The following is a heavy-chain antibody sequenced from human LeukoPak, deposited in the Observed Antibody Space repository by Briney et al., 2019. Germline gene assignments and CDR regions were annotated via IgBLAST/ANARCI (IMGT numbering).Heavy chain of an antibody. J-gene: IGHJ4*02. D-gene: IGHD2-2*01. CDR3: ARAPGYCSSTSCLYFDY. CDR2: ISASGNTI. Sequence: PGGSLRLSCAASGFTFSDYYMSWIRQAPGKGLEWVSYISASGNTIYYADSVKGRFTISRDNAKNSLFLQINNLRAEDTAVFYCARAPGYCSSTSCLYFDYWGQGALVTVSS. CDR1: GFTFSDYY. V-gene: IGHV3-11*01.